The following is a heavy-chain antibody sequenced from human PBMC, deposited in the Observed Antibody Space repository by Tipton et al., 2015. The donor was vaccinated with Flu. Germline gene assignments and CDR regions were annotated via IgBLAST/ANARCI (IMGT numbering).Heavy chain of an antibody. D-gene: IGHD3-10*01. Sequence: TLSLTCAVYGGSFSGYYWSWIRQPPGKGLEWIGEINHSGSTNYNPSLKSRVTISVDTSKNQFSLKLSSVTAADTAVYYCAGALMEGGAFDIWGQGTMVTVSS. CDR1: GGSFSGYY. J-gene: IGHJ3*02. CDR2: INHSGST. CDR3: AGALMEGGAFDI. V-gene: IGHV4-34*01.